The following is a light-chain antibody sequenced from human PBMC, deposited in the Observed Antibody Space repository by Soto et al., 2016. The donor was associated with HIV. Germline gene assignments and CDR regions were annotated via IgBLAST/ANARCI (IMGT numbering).Light chain of an antibody. CDR3: MQSLETPVT. J-gene: IGKJ4*02. V-gene: IGKV2-28*01. CDR2: LGS. Sequence: DIVMTQSPLSLPVTPGEPASISCRSSQSLLHSNGYNYLDWYLQKPGQSPQLLIYLGSNRASGVPDRFTGSGSGTYFTLKINRVEAEDVGVYYCMQSLETPVTFGGGTKVEI. CDR1: QSLLHSNGYNY.